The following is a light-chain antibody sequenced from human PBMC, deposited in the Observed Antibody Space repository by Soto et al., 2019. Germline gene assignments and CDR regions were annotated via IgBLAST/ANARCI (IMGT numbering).Light chain of an antibody. CDR2: WAS. Sequence: DIVMTQSPDSLAVALGERATINCKSSQSVLYSSNNKNSLVWYRQKPGQPPKVLIYWASTRESGVPDRFSGSWSGTDFTLTISSLQAEDVAVYYCQQHYATPPTFGQGTKLEIK. J-gene: IGKJ2*01. CDR3: QQHYATPPT. V-gene: IGKV4-1*01. CDR1: QSVLYSSNNKNS.